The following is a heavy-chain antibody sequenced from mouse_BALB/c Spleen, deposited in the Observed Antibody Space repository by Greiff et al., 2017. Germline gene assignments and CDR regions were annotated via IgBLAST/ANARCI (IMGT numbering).Heavy chain of an antibody. Sequence: EVMLVESGGGLVKPGGSLKLSCAASGFAFSSYTMSWVRQTPEKRLEWVAYISNGGGSTYYPDTVKGRFTISRDNAKNTLYLQMSSLKSEDTAMYYCARHDPKGGCFDVWGAGTTVTVSS. J-gene: IGHJ1*01. V-gene: IGHV5-12-2*01. CDR3: ARHDPKGGCFDV. CDR2: ISNGGGST. D-gene: IGHD3-3*01. CDR1: GFAFSSYT.